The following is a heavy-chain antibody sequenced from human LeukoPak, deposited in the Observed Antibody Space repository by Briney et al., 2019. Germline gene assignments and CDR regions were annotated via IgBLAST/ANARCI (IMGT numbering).Heavy chain of an antibody. CDR1: GFTFSRCD. CDR3: AKRSMVRGVQFDAFDL. D-gene: IGHD3-10*01. J-gene: IGHJ3*01. V-gene: IGHV3-30*02. CDR2: VLYDGSLK. Sequence: GGSLRLSCAASGFTFSRCDMHWVRQAPGKGLEWVAFVLYDGSLKYYADSVRGRVTISRDNSKNTLYLQMSSLRAEDTAVYYCAKRSMVRGVQFDAFDLWGRGTIVTVSS.